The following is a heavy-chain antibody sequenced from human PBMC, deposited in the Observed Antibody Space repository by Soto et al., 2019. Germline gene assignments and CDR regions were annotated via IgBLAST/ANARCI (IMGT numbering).Heavy chain of an antibody. CDR1: GFTFSSYG. CDR3: ARVSRLSEWELDYGMDV. Sequence: QVQLVKSGGGVVQPGRSLRLSCAASGFTFSSYGMHWVRQAPGKGLEWVAVIWYDGSNKYYADSVKGRFTISRDNSKNTLYLQMNSLRAEDTAVYYCARVSRLSEWELDYGMDVWGQGTTVTVSS. J-gene: IGHJ6*02. CDR2: IWYDGSNK. D-gene: IGHD1-26*01. V-gene: IGHV3-33*01.